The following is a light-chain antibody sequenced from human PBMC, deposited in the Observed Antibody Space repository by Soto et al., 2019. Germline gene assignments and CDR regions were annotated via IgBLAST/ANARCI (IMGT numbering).Light chain of an antibody. V-gene: IGKV3-20*01. J-gene: IGKJ2*01. Sequence: EIVLTQSPGTLSLSPGERANLSCRASQSVSSSYLAWYQQKPGQAPRILIYGSSSRATGIPDRFSGSGSGTDFTLTISRLEPEDCAGYYCQKYGSSPDTFGQGTKLEIK. CDR2: GSS. CDR3: QKYGSSPDT. CDR1: QSVSSSY.